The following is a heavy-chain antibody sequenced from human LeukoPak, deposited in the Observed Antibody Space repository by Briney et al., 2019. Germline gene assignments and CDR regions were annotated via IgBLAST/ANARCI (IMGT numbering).Heavy chain of an antibody. CDR1: GGSISIGGYY. Sequence: SQTLSLTCTVSGGSISIGGYYWSWIRQHPGKGLEWIGCIYYSGSTYYNPSLKSRVTISVDTSKNQFSVKLGSVAAAYTAVYYCARGGNAFDIWGQGTMVTVSS. D-gene: IGHD1-26*01. CDR2: IYYSGST. J-gene: IGHJ3*02. CDR3: ARGGNAFDI. V-gene: IGHV4-31*03.